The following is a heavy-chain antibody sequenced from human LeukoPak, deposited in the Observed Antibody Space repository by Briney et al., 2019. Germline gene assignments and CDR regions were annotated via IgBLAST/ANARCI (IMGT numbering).Heavy chain of an antibody. V-gene: IGHV1-18*01. CDR1: GYTFTSYG. D-gene: IGHD6-19*01. Sequence: ASVKASCKASGYTFTSYGISWVRQAPGQGLEWMGWISAYNGNTNYAQKLQGRVTMTTDTSTSTAYMELRSLRSDDTAVYYCVGIAVAGGWFDPWGQGTLVTVSS. J-gene: IGHJ5*02. CDR2: ISAYNGNT. CDR3: VGIAVAGGWFDP.